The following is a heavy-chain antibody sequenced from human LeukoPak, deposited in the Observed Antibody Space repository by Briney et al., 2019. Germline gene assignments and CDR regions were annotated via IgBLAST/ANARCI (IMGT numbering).Heavy chain of an antibody. V-gene: IGHV4-30-2*01. CDR1: GGSISSGGYS. J-gene: IGHJ4*02. Sequence: SETLSLTCAVSGGSISSGGYSWSWIRQPPGKGLEWIGYIYHSGSTYYNPSLKSRVTISVDRSKNQFSLKLRSVTAADTAVYYCARAEDSYYYFDYWGQGTLVTVSS. D-gene: IGHD1-26*01. CDR3: ARAEDSYYYFDY. CDR2: IYHSGST.